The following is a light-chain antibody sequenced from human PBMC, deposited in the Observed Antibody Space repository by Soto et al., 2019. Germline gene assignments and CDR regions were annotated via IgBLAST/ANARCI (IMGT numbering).Light chain of an antibody. CDR3: QQYVVGSLLS. J-gene: IGKJ5*01. V-gene: IGKV3-20*01. Sequence: VLTQSPVTLSLSPGERATLSCRASQSVNSRLAWYHHKPGEAPRLLISDTSIRAPGIPDRFSGSGSGRDFTLTISRLEPEDFALYYCQQYVVGSLLSFGRGTRLEIK. CDR2: DTS. CDR1: QSVNSR.